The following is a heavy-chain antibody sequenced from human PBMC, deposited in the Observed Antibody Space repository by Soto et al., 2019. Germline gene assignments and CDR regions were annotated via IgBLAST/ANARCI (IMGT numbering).Heavy chain of an antibody. D-gene: IGHD6-19*01. V-gene: IGHV3-48*02. Sequence: EVQLVESGGGLVQPGGSLRLSCAASGFTFSSYSMNWVRQAPGKGLEWVSYISSSSSTLYYADSVKGRFTISRDNAKNSLYLHMNSLRDEDTAVYYCAVGVAGIDQDYWGQGTLVTVSS. J-gene: IGHJ4*02. CDR2: ISSSSSTL. CDR3: AVGVAGIDQDY. CDR1: GFTFSSYS.